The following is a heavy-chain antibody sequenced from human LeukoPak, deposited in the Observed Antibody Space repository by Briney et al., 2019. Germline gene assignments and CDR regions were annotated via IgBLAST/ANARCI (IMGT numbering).Heavy chain of an antibody. CDR2: IFYSGGT. CDR3: ARDKRYSSSSVARYYYYYMDV. J-gene: IGHJ6*03. V-gene: IGHV4-30-4*07. Sequence: SQTLSLTCAVSGDSIKSTSYLWNWIRQPPGKGLEWIGYIFYSGGTYYNPSLKSRLSISVDTSRNLFSLRLSSVTAADTAVYYCARDKRYSSSSVARYYYYYMDVWGKGTTVTVSS. CDR1: GDSIKSTSYL. D-gene: IGHD6-6*01.